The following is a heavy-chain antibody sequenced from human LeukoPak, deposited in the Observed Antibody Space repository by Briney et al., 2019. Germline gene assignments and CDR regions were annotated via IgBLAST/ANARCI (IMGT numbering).Heavy chain of an antibody. V-gene: IGHV4-38-2*02. CDR3: AKFGSTSGRGFDP. J-gene: IGHJ5*02. CDR1: GYSISSDSY. D-gene: IGHD2-2*01. CDR2: ISHSGTT. Sequence: SETPSLTCTVSGYSISSDSYWGWIRQPPGKGLEWIGTISHSGTTYYSPSLKSRVTISIDTSENHFSLDLTSVTATDTAVYYCAKFGSTSGRGFDPWGQGTLVTVSS.